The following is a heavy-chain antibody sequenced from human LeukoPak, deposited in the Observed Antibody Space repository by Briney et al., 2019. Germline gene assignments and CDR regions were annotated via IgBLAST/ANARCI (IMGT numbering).Heavy chain of an antibody. Sequence: GGSLRLSCAASGFTFSSYSMNWVHQAPGKGLEWVSSISSSSSYIYYADSVKGRFTISRDNAKNSLYLQMNSLRAKDTAVYYCARDKLAVLLWFGEHSHGMDVWGKGTTVTVSS. CDR3: ARDKLAVLLWFGEHSHGMDV. CDR1: GFTFSSYS. CDR2: ISSSSSYI. D-gene: IGHD3-10*01. V-gene: IGHV3-21*01. J-gene: IGHJ6*04.